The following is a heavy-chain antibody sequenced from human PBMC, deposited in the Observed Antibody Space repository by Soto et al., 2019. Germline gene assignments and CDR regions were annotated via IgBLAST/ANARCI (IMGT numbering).Heavy chain of an antibody. D-gene: IGHD3-10*01. V-gene: IGHV1-2*02. CDR3: ATRYGSGPFDY. CDR1: GYPFSGYH. CDR2: INPNSGGT. J-gene: IGHJ4*02. Sequence: ASVKVSCKASGYPFSGYHMHWVRQAPGQGLEWMGWINPNSGGTNHAQKFQGRVTMTRDTSINTAYMQLSRLTSDDTAVYYCATRYGSGPFDYWGQGTLVTVSS.